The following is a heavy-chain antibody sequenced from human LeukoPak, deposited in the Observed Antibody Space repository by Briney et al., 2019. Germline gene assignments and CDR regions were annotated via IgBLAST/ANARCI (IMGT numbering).Heavy chain of an antibody. D-gene: IGHD3-16*02. CDR2: ISSNGGST. CDR1: GFTFSSYA. CDR3: VKGYGYVWGGYRPFDY. Sequence: PGGSLRLSCSASGFTFSSYAMHWVRQAPGKGLEYVSAISSNGGSTYYADSVKGRFTISRDNSKNTLYLQMSSLRAEDTAVYYCVKGYGYVWGGYRPFDYWGQGTLVTVSS. V-gene: IGHV3-64D*06. J-gene: IGHJ4*02.